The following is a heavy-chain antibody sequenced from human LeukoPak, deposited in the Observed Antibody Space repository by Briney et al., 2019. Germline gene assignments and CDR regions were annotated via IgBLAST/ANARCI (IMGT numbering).Heavy chain of an antibody. CDR1: GFTFSRHE. CDR2: INSRGDTI. D-gene: IGHD1-26*01. Sequence: GGSLRLSCAASGFTFSRHEMNWVRQAPGKGLEWVSYINSRGDTIYYADSVKGRFTISRDNAKSSLFLQMNSPTAEDTAVYYCARENTRSAYYNLDVWGQGTTVIVSS. J-gene: IGHJ6*03. V-gene: IGHV3-48*03. CDR3: ARENTRSAYYNLDV.